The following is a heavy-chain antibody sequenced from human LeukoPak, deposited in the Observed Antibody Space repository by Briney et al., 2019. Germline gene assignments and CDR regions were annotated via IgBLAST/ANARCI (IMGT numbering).Heavy chain of an antibody. CDR3: ATSRSFDY. J-gene: IGHJ4*02. Sequence: GGSLRLSCAASGFTFSSYTMNWVRQAPGKGLEWVSSISSSSSYIYYADSVKGRFTISRDNAKSSLYLQMNSLRAEDTAVYYCATSRSFDYWGQGTLVTVSS. CDR1: GFTFSSYT. CDR2: ISSSSSYI. V-gene: IGHV3-21*01.